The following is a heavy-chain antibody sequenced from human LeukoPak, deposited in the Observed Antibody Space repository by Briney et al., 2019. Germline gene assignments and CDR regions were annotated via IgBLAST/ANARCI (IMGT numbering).Heavy chain of an antibody. CDR3: ARVSGGEYQLPYYYYYYYMDV. CDR2: ISSSSSYI. CDR1: GFTFSSYS. J-gene: IGHJ6*03. D-gene: IGHD2-2*01. Sequence: PGGSLRLSCAASGFTFSSYSMNWVRQAPGRGLEWVSSISSSSSYIYYADSVKGRFTISRDNAKNSLYLQMNSLRAEDTAVYYCARVSGGEYQLPYYYYYYYMDVWGKGTTVTVSS. V-gene: IGHV3-21*01.